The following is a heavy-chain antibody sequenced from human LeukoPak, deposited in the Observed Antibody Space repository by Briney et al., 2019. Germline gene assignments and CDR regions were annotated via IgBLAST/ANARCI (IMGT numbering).Heavy chain of an antibody. CDR3: ARDLPGELGRGVFDI. CDR1: GFTFSSYS. Sequence: GGSLRLSCAASGFTFSSYSMNWVRQAPGKGLVWVSSITVTTTFIHYADSVKGRFTISRDNAKNSLYLQMNTLRVEDTAVYYCARDLPGELGRGVFDIWGQGTMVTVSS. J-gene: IGHJ3*02. D-gene: IGHD1-1*01. CDR2: ITVTTTFI. V-gene: IGHV3-21*01.